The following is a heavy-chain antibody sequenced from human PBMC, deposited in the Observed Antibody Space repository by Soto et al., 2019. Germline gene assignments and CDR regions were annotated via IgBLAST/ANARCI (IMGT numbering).Heavy chain of an antibody. Sequence: QVQLVQSGAEVKKPGSSVKISCTTSGDTFFNYTFTWVRRAPGQGLEWMGRVIPLLDASNYAEKFQDRVTITADKSTSTAYMELSGLKSDDSAIYYCASGKSQMIQDRMGFYYYMDVWGKGTTVTVSS. D-gene: IGHD2-15*01. V-gene: IGHV1-69*08. CDR2: VIPLLDAS. J-gene: IGHJ6*03. CDR1: GDTFFNYT. CDR3: ASGKSQMIQDRMGFYYYMDV.